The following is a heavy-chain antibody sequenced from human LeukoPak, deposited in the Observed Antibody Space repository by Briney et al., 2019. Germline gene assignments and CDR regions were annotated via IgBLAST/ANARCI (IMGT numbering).Heavy chain of an antibody. CDR1: GRSINRSSYH. J-gene: IGHJ3*02. V-gene: IGHV4-39*01. D-gene: IGHD3-9*01. CDR3: ARWYDILTGYYSGDAFDI. CDR2: IYYSGNT. Sequence: SDTVSLTCTVSGRSINRSSYHWASIRQPPGKGLERNGRIYYSGNTYYNTSHKSRVTICVDTSKNHFSLKLSSVTAADTAVYYCARWYDILTGYYSGDAFDIWGQGTMVTVSS.